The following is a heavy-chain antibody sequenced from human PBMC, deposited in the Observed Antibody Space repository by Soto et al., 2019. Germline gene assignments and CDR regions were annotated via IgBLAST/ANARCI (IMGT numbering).Heavy chain of an antibody. CDR2: ISAYNGNT. CDR3: ARDIMSTYYDLWSGYYTPSGMDV. V-gene: IGHV1-18*04. CDR1: GYTFTSYG. Sequence: VASVKVSCKASGYTFTSYGISWVRQAPGQGLEWMGWISAYNGNTNYAQKLQGRVAMTTDTSTSTAYMELRSLRSDDTAVYYCARDIMSTYYDLWSGYYTPSGMDVWGQGTTVTVSS. J-gene: IGHJ6*02. D-gene: IGHD3-3*01.